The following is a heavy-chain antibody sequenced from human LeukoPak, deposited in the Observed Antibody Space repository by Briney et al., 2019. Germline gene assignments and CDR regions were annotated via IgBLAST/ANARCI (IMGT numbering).Heavy chain of an antibody. D-gene: IGHD3-22*01. CDR3: ARGSIVVVNKHNFDY. CDR1: GFTFSSYS. Sequence: GGSLRLSCAASGFTFSSYSMNWVRQAPGKGLEWVSSISSSSSYIYYADSLKGRFTVSRDNAKNSLYLQMNSLRAEDTALYYCARGSIVVVNKHNFDYWGQGTLVTVSP. J-gene: IGHJ4*02. CDR2: ISSSSSYI. V-gene: IGHV3-21*04.